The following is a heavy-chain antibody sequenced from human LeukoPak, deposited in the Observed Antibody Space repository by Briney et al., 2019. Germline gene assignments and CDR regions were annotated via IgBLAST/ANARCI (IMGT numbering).Heavy chain of an antibody. V-gene: IGHV5-10-1*01. Sequence: GESLKISCKGSGYSFSTYQISWVRQMPGKGLEWMGKIDPSDFYTDYSPSFQGHVTISADTSINTAFLEWSSLKTSDTAIYYCASSIAAAGIGQNTFDIWGQGTVVAVSS. D-gene: IGHD6-13*01. J-gene: IGHJ3*02. CDR3: ASSIAAAGIGQNTFDI. CDR1: GYSFSTYQ. CDR2: IDPSDFYT.